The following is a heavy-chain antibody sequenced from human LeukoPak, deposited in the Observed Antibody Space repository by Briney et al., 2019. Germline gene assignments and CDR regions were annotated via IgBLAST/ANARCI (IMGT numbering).Heavy chain of an antibody. Sequence: GGSLRLSCAASGFTFSRYTLTWFRQAPGEGLDWVAAITDTGGTYYADSVKGRFTILRDNSKNTLYLQLNSLRVEDTALYYCAKDRTSVDPIDYWGQGTLVTVSS. CDR3: AKDRTSVDPIDY. CDR2: ITDTGGT. CDR1: GFTFSRYT. D-gene: IGHD3-9*01. V-gene: IGHV3-23*01. J-gene: IGHJ4*02.